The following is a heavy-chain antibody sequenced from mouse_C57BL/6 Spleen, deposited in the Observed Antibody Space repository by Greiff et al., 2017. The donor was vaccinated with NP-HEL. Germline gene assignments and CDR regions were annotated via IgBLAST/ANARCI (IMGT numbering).Heavy chain of an antibody. CDR2: IDPETGGT. Sequence: VQLQQSGAELVRPGASVTLSCKASGYTFTDYEMHWVKQTPVHGLEWIGAIDPETGGTAYNQKFKGKAILTADKSSSTAYMELRSLTSEDSAVYYWTRSRDGYGLFDYGGQGTTLTVSS. V-gene: IGHV1-15*01. D-gene: IGHD2-2*01. CDR3: TRSRDGYGLFDY. J-gene: IGHJ2*01. CDR1: GYTFTDYE.